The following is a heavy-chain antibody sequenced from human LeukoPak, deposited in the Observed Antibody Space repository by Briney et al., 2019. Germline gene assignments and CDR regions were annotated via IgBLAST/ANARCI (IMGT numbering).Heavy chain of an antibody. D-gene: IGHD3/OR15-3a*01. V-gene: IGHV4-59*02. CDR2: IYYSGST. CDR1: GASVSGKF. Sequence: PSETLSLTCTVSGASVSGKFWSWIRHSPGNGLEWIGLIYYSGSTKFSPSLKSRVAMSVDTSNNQFSLSLNSVTTTDTAVYFCVGGGDWLPEYWGHGTQVIVSS. J-gene: IGHJ4*01. CDR3: VGGGDWLPEY.